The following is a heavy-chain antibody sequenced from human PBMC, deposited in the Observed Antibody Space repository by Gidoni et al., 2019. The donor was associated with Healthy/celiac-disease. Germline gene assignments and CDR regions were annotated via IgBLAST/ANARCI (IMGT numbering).Heavy chain of an antibody. J-gene: IGHJ3*02. Sequence: QVQLQQWGAGLLKPSETLSLTCAVYGGSFSGYYWTWIRQPPGKGLEWIGEINHSGSTNYNPSLKSRVTISVDTSKNQFSLKLSSVTAADTAVYYCARTGFYHDIVLMVYGPHAFDIWGQGTMVTVSS. CDR2: INHSGST. CDR1: GGSFSGYY. V-gene: IGHV4-34*01. CDR3: ARTGFYHDIVLMVYGPHAFDI. D-gene: IGHD2-8*01.